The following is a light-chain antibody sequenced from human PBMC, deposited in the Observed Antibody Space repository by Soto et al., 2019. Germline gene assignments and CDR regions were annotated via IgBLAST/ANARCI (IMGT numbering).Light chain of an antibody. J-gene: IGKJ4*01. CDR2: ATS. V-gene: IGKV1-33*01. CDR1: QVISND. CDR3: QQYKELPLT. Sequence: DIPMSQSPSSLSACVGDRCTITCQASQVISNDLAWYQQKPGKAPKHLIYATSILQTGVPSRFSGAGSGTDFTLTISGLQPEDVATYYCQQYKELPLTFGGGTKVDIK.